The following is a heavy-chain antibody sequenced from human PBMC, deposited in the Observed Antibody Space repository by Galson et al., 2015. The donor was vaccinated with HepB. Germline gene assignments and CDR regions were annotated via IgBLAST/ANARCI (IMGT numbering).Heavy chain of an antibody. J-gene: IGHJ4*02. CDR2: ISSSSSYT. CDR1: GFTLSTYT. V-gene: IGHV3-21*01. D-gene: IGHD1-26*01. Sequence: SLRLSCAVSGFTLSTYTTAWVRQAPGEGLEWVSSISSSSSYTYHVDSVKGRFTISRDNAKNSLYLQMNSLRAEDTAVYYCARDQGNRVGATPYWGQGTLVTVSS. CDR3: ARDQGNRVGATPY.